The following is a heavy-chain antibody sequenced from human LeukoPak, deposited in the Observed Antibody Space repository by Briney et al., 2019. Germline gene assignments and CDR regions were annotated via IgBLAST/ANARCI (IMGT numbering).Heavy chain of an antibody. CDR1: GGSISSYY. CDR3: ARFTYYYGSGSNDAFDI. V-gene: IGHV4-59*01. D-gene: IGHD3-10*01. Sequence: SETLSLTCTVSGGSISSYYWSWIRQPPGKGLEWIVYIYCSGSTNYNPSLKSRVTISVDTSKNQFSLKLSSVTAADTAVYYCARFTYYYGSGSNDAFDIWGQGTMVTVSS. CDR2: IYCSGST. J-gene: IGHJ3*02.